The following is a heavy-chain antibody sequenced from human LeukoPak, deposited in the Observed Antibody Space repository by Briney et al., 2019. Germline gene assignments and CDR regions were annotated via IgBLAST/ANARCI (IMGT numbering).Heavy chain of an antibody. CDR1: GYSFTSYW. D-gene: IGHD3-10*01. CDR3: ARLKYYGSGSAHAFDI. CDR2: IYPGDSDT. Sequence: GESLKISCKGSGYSFTSYWIGWVRQMPGKGLEWMGIIYPGDSDTRYSPSFQGRVTISADKSISTAYLQWSSLKASDTAMYYCARLKYYGSGSAHAFDIWGQGTMVTVSS. V-gene: IGHV5-51*01. J-gene: IGHJ3*02.